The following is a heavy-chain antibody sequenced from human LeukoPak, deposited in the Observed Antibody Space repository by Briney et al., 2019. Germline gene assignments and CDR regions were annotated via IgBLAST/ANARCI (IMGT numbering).Heavy chain of an antibody. D-gene: IGHD2-2*01. V-gene: IGHV4-59*01. J-gene: IGHJ6*02. CDR3: ARRRLGYCSSTSCRTYYYGMDV. CDR1: GGSISSYS. Sequence: SETLSLTCTVSGGSISSYSWSWIRQPPGKGLEWIGFIYYSGSSDYNPSLKSRVTISVDTSKNQFSLKLTSVTAADTAVYYCARRRLGYCSSTSCRTYYYGMDVWGQGTTVTVSS. CDR2: IYYSGSS.